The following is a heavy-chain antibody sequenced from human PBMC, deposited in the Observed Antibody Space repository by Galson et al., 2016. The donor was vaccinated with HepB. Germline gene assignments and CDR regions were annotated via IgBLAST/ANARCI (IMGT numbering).Heavy chain of an antibody. CDR3: TRETRWYFDL. CDR2: INADGTAT. Sequence: SLRLSCAVSELDFRRYWMHWVRQTPGKGLVWVSRINADGTATGYADSVKGRFTISRDDAKNTLYLQMNTLRVEDTAVYYCTRETRWYFDLWGRGTLVTVSS. CDR1: ELDFRRYW. V-gene: IGHV3-74*01. J-gene: IGHJ2*01.